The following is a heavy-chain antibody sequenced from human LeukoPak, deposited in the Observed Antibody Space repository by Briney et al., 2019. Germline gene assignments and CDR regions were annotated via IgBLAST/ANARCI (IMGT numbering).Heavy chain of an antibody. CDR2: IIADGGAT. CDR1: GFPFNTQD. D-gene: IGHD6-19*01. CDR3: GKGRVSE. Sequence: AGGSLRLSCAASGFPFNTQDMRWVRQAPGKGLEWVSGIIADGGATFYADSVRGRFTISRDNSRNTLDLQMNSLRVEDTAVYYCGKGRVSEWGQGTPVTVSS. J-gene: IGHJ4*02. V-gene: IGHV3-23*01.